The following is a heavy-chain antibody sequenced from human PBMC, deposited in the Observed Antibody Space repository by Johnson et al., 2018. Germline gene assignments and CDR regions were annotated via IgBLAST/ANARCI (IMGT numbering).Heavy chain of an antibody. Sequence: QVQLQESGPGLVKPSQTLSLTCAISGDSVSSNSAAWNWIRQSPSRGLEWLGRTYYRSKWYNDYAVSVKSRITINPDTSKNQFSLQLNSVTPEDTAVYYCARDRGDSGYGWYYYYGMDVWGQGTTVTVSS. V-gene: IGHV6-1*01. D-gene: IGHD5-12*01. J-gene: IGHJ6*02. CDR3: ARDRGDSGYGWYYYYGMDV. CDR1: GDSVSSNSAA. CDR2: TYYRSKWYN.